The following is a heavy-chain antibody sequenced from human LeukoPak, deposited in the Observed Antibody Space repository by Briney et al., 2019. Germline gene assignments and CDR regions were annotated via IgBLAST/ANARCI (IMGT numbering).Heavy chain of an antibody. CDR3: ARDNDAAFDI. CDR2: IYYSGST. Sequence: SETLSLTCTVSGGSISYYYWSWIRQPPGKGLELIGYIYYSGSTNYNPSLKSRVTISVDTSKNQFSLKLSSVTAADTAVYYCARDNDAAFDIWGQGTMVTVSS. D-gene: IGHD1-1*01. J-gene: IGHJ3*02. V-gene: IGHV4-59*01. CDR1: GGSISYYY.